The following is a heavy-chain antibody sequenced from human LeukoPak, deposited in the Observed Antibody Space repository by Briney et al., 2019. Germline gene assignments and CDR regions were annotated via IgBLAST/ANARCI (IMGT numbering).Heavy chain of an antibody. Sequence: GGSLRLSCAASGFTFSSYWMSWVRQAPGKGLEWVANIKQDGSEKYYVDSVKGRLTVSRDNAKNSLYLQMNSLRAEDTAVYYCARADESSPHSDAFDIWGQGTMVTVSS. CDR3: ARADESSPHSDAFDI. CDR2: IKQDGSEK. J-gene: IGHJ3*02. V-gene: IGHV3-7*01. CDR1: GFTFSSYW.